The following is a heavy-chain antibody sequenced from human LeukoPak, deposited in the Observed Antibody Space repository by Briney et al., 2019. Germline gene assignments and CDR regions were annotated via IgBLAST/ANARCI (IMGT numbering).Heavy chain of an antibody. Sequence: SETLSLTCTVSGGSISGTYYWSWIRQPPGKGLEWIGYIYYTGTTDSNPSLRSRVTISLDTSKNQFSLNLSSVTAADTAVYYCARRWVYDKRAFDAWGQGTMVTVSS. J-gene: IGHJ3*01. CDR3: ARRWVYDKRAFDA. D-gene: IGHD3-16*01. CDR2: IYYTGTT. CDR1: GGSISGTYY. V-gene: IGHV4-59*08.